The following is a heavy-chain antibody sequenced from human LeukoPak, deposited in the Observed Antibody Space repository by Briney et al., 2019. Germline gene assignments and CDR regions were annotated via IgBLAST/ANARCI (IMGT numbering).Heavy chain of an antibody. D-gene: IGHD3-9*01. J-gene: IGHJ5*02. CDR1: GASIRNTSFY. Sequence: SETLSLTCAVSGASIRNTSFYWGWIRQPPGKGLQWIASIYSSGTTYYNPSIKSRITLFVDTSKNQVSLKLRSVTAADTAVYYCARLGGFRYDWFDPWGQGTLVTVSS. CDR3: ARLGGFRYDWFDP. V-gene: IGHV4-39*01. CDR2: IYSSGTT.